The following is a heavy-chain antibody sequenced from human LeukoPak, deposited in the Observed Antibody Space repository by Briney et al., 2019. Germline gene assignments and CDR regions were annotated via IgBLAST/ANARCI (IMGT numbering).Heavy chain of an antibody. CDR1: GFTFSSYA. J-gene: IGHJ4*02. D-gene: IGHD3-10*01. V-gene: IGHV3-30-3*01. Sequence: PGGSLRLSCAASGFTFSSYAMHWVRQAPGKGLEWVAVISYDGSSKYYADSVKGRFTISRDNSKNTLYLQMNSLRAEDTAVYYCARSKAVLWFGESLFDYWGQGTLVTVSS. CDR2: ISYDGSSK. CDR3: ARSKAVLWFGESLFDY.